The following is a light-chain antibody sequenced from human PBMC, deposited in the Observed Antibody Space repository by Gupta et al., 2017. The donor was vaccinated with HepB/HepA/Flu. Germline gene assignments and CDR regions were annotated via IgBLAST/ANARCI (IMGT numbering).Light chain of an antibody. CDR3: KQGLQTPRT. V-gene: IGKV2-28*01. CDR1: QYLQHSNGYHY. CDR2: LGS. Sequence: IVLTQSPLSLPVTPGEPAAISFRPSQYLQHSNGYHYLDWYLQKPGQSPQLLIYLGSNRASGVPGRFSGSASGTDFTLKISRVEAEDVGVYYCKQGLQTPRTFGQGTKVEIK. J-gene: IGKJ1*01.